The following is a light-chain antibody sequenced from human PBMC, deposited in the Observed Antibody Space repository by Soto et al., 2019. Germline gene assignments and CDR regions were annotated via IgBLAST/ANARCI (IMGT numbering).Light chain of an antibody. CDR3: CSYAGSSSYV. V-gene: IGLV2-23*02. CDR2: EVS. Sequence: QSVLTQPASVSGSPGQSITISCTGTSSDVGSYNLVSWYQQHPGKASKLLIYEVSKLPSGVSNRFSGSKSGNTASLTISGLQTEDEADYYCCSYAGSSSYVFGTGTKVTVL. J-gene: IGLJ1*01. CDR1: SSDVGSYNL.